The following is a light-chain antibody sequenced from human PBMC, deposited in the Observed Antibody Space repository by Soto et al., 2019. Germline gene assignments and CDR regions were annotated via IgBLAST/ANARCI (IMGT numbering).Light chain of an antibody. J-gene: IGKJ1*01. Sequence: EIVMTQSPTILSVSPGERATLSCRASQSVSSNLAWYQQKPGQAPRLLIYGVYTRAPGIPARFSGSGSGTEFTLTISSLQSEDFAVYYCHQYNKWPRTFGQGTKVDIK. CDR3: HQYNKWPRT. V-gene: IGKV3D-15*01. CDR2: GVY. CDR1: QSVSSN.